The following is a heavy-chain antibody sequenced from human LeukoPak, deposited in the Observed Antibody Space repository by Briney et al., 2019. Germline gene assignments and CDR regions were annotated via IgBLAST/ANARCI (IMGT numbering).Heavy chain of an antibody. CDR1: GFTFSNYG. D-gene: IGHD1-1*01. CDR3: ARDRGTGTSGVDAFDI. CDR2: IWYDGSNA. Sequence: GGSLRLSCAASGFTFSNYGMHWVRQTPGKGLEWVVIIWYDGSNAYYADSVKGRFTISRDNSKNTLYLQMGSLRAEDMAVYYCARDRGTGTSGVDAFDIWGQGTMVTVSS. J-gene: IGHJ3*02. V-gene: IGHV3-30*02.